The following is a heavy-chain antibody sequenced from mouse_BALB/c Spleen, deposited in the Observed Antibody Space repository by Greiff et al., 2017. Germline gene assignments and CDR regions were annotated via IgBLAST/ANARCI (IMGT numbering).Heavy chain of an antibody. CDR2: IYPGNSGT. CDR3: TKDDGYWFAY. V-gene: IGHV1-5*01. CDR1: GYTFTSYW. Sequence: EVQRVESGTVLARPGASVKMSCKASGYTFTSYWMHWVKQRPGQGLEWIGAIYPGNSGTSYNQKFKGKAKLTAVTSTSTAYMELSSLTNEDSAVCYCTKDDGYWFAYWGQGTLVTVSA. J-gene: IGHJ3*01. D-gene: IGHD2-3*01.